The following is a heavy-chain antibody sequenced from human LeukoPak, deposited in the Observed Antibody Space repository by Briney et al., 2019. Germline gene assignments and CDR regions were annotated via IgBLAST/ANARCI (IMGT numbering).Heavy chain of an antibody. V-gene: IGHV4-34*01. CDR3: ARVPTVTFFDY. Sequence: SETPSLTCAVYGGSFSGYYWSWIRQPPGKGLEWIGEINHSGSTNYNPSLKGRVTISVDTSKNQFSLKLSSVTAADTAVYYCARVPTVTFFDYWGQGTLVTVSS. J-gene: IGHJ4*02. CDR2: INHSGST. D-gene: IGHD4-17*01. CDR1: GGSFSGYY.